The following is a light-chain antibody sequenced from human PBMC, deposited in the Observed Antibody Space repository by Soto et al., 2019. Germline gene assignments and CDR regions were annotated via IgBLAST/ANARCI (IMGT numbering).Light chain of an antibody. Sequence: DIQITQSPSSLSAYLLDIVSITCRASQGIRNDLGWYQQKPGKAPKRLIYSASDLESGVPSRFSGSGFGTEFTLTISSLQPDDFATYYCQHYNSYSEAFGQGTKVDIK. CDR2: SAS. CDR1: QGIRND. J-gene: IGKJ1*01. V-gene: IGKV1-17*01. CDR3: QHYNSYSEA.